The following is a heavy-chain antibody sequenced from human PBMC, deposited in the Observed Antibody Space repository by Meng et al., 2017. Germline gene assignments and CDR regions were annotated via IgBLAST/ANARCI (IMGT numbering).Heavy chain of an antibody. CDR2: IYWDDDR. D-gene: IGHD3-16*01. Sequence: SGPTLVKPTQTLTLTCTFSGFSLSTSGVAVGWIRQPPGKTLEWLALIYWDDDRRYSPSLRSRLTITNDTSKNQVVLTMTNMDPVDTATYYCARTDYEMPTDYWGQGTLVTVSS. V-gene: IGHV2-5*02. J-gene: IGHJ4*02. CDR1: GFSLSTSGVA. CDR3: ARTDYEMPTDY.